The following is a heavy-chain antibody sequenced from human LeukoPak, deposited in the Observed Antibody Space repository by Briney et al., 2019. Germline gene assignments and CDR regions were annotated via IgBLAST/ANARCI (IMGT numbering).Heavy chain of an antibody. V-gene: IGHV1-69*05. D-gene: IGHD5-12*01. Sequence: SVKVSCKASGGTFSSYAISWVRQAPGQGLEWMGGIIPIFATANYAQKLQGRVTITTGESTSTAYMELSSLRSEDTAVYYCASARYSGYDYMDVWGKGATVTVSS. CDR2: IIPIFATA. CDR1: GGTFSSYA. J-gene: IGHJ6*03. CDR3: ASARYSGYDYMDV.